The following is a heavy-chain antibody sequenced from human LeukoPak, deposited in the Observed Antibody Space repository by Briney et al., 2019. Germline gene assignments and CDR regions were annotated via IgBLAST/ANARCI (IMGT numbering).Heavy chain of an antibody. CDR3: ARLTKSYYYYDYMDV. D-gene: IGHD3-9*01. CDR2: ISAYNGNT. CDR1: GYTFTNSG. V-gene: IGHV1-18*01. Sequence: GVSVKVSYKDSGYTFTNSGVVWVGQAPGQGLEWIGWISAYNGNTNYAQKLQARVTMTTDTCKDTDYMHLRSLRSDDTAVNYCARLTKSYYYYDYMDVWGNGTTVTVSS. J-gene: IGHJ6*03.